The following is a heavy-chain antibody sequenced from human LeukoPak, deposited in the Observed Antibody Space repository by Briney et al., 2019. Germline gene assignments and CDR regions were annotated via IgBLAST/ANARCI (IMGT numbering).Heavy chain of an antibody. V-gene: IGHV4-34*01. CDR1: GGSFSGYY. D-gene: IGHD6-19*01. CDR2: INHSGST. J-gene: IGHJ4*02. Sequence: NSSETLSLTCAVYGGSFSGYYWSWIRQPPGKGLEWIGEINHSGSTNYNPSLKSRVTISVDTSKNQFSLKLSSVTAADTAVYYCARHMRTHSSGPTLNYFDYWGQGTLVTVSS. CDR3: ARHMRTHSSGPTLNYFDY.